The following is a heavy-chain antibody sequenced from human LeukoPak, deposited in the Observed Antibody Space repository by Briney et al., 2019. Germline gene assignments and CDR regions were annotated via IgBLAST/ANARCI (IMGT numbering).Heavy chain of an antibody. CDR2: IYTGGGR. CDR3: ARAPKYGDYADY. V-gene: IGHV3-53*01. D-gene: IGHD4-17*01. CDR1: GFTVSSYY. Sequence: PGGSLRLSCAASGFTVSSYYMNWVRQAPGKELEWVSVIYTGGGRYYADSVRGRFTISRDNAKNSLYLQMNSLRAEDTAVYYCARAPKYGDYADYWGQGTLVTVSS. J-gene: IGHJ4*02.